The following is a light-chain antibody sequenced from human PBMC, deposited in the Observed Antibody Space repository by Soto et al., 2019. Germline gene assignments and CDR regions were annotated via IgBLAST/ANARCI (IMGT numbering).Light chain of an antibody. Sequence: QSVLTQPPSASGTPGQRVPISCSGSSANIESNTVTWYQQLPGTAPKLVIYSNYDRPSGVPDRFSGSTSGTSASLVIRGLQSEDEADYYCAAWDDILNGYVFGGGTKVTVL. CDR1: SANIESNT. CDR3: AAWDDILNGYV. CDR2: SNY. V-gene: IGLV1-44*01. J-gene: IGLJ1*01.